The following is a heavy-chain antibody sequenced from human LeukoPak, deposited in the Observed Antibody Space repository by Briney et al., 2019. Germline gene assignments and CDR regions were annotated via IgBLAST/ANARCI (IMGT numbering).Heavy chain of an antibody. V-gene: IGHV1-18*01. CDR3: ARDDNYGIFVNVDY. CDR2: ISTSTGDT. J-gene: IGHJ4*02. D-gene: IGHD4-11*01. CDR1: GYTFTSYG. Sequence: GASVTVSCKASGYTFTSYGISWVRQAPGQGPEWMGWISTSTGDTKYTQKFQGRVTLTTDTSTSTAYMELSSLRSDDTAVYYCARDDNYGIFVNVDYWGQGTLVTVSS.